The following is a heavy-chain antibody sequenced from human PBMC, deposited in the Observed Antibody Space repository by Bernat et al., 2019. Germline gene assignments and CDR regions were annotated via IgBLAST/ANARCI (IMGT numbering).Heavy chain of an antibody. D-gene: IGHD2-15*01. J-gene: IGHJ4*02. Sequence: QVQLQESGPGLVKPSQTLSLTCTVSGGSISSGGYYWSWIRQHPGKGLEWIGYIYYSGSTYYNPSLKSRVTISVDTSKNQFSLKLSSVTAADTAVYYCARAFYCSGGGCHVGGFDYWGRGTLVTVSS. CDR3: ARAFYCSGGGCHVGGFDY. CDR1: GGSISSGGYY. V-gene: IGHV4-31*03. CDR2: IYYSGST.